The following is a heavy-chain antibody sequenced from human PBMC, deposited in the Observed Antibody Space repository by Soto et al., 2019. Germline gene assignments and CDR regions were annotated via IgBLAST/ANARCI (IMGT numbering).Heavy chain of an antibody. Sequence: QVQLVQSGAEVKKPGSSVKVSCKASGGTFSTSTFTWVRQAPGQGLEWMGRTIPLRNVADYAQDFQGRVTITADKSTSTAYMELTSLTSKDTAVYYCARDSPIGSTSSGYDAIDSWGQGTLVTVSS. CDR3: ARDSPIGSTSSGYDAIDS. D-gene: IGHD5-12*01. V-gene: IGHV1-69*08. CDR2: TIPLRNVA. CDR1: GGTFSTST. J-gene: IGHJ4*02.